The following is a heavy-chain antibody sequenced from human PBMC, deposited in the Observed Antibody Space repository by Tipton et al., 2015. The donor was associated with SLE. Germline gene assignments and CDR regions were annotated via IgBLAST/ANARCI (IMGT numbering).Heavy chain of an antibody. V-gene: IGHV4-34*01. D-gene: IGHD6-19*01. CDR1: GYSISSGYY. CDR2: INHSGST. CDR3: ARRGEGGWLFDY. Sequence: TLSLTCAVSGYSISSGYYWSWIRQPPGKGLEWIGEINHSGSTNYNPSLKSRVTISVDTSKNQFSLKLSSVTAADTAVYYCARRGEGGWLFDYWGQGTLVTVSS. J-gene: IGHJ4*02.